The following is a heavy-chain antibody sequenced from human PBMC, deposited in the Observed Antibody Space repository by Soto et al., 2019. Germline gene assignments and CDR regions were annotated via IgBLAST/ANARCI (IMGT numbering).Heavy chain of an antibody. J-gene: IGHJ4*02. CDR2: INPIVSMS. Sequence: QVQLVQSGTEVKKPGSSVKVSCKASGDTFSFYTINWVRQAPGLGLEWVGRINPIVSMSNYAQKFQGRVSMTAVKSTSTAYMELRRLRSDDTAMYFCAASYGSGYRAFDYWGQGALVIVSS. V-gene: IGHV1-69*02. CDR1: GDTFSFYT. D-gene: IGHD3-10*01. CDR3: AASYGSGYRAFDY.